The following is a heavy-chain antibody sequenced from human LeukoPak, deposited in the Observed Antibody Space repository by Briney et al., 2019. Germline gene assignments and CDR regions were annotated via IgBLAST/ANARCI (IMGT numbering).Heavy chain of an antibody. D-gene: IGHD3-22*01. J-gene: IGHJ4*02. Sequence: SVKVSCKASGGTFSSYAISWVRQAPGQGLEWMGRIIPILGIANYAQKFQGRVTITADKSTSTAYMELSSLRSEDTAVYYCARDLYYYDSSGYYYWGQGTPVTVSS. CDR2: IIPILGIA. V-gene: IGHV1-69*04. CDR3: ARDLYYYDSSGYYY. CDR1: GGTFSSYA.